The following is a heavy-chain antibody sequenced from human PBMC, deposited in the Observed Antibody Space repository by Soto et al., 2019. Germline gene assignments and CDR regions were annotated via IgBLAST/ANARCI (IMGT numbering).Heavy chain of an antibody. J-gene: IGHJ4*02. D-gene: IGHD6-13*01. CDR2: ISYEGSEK. Sequence: QVHLVESGGGAVQPGRSLRLSCAASGFTFSNNGMHWVRQAPGKGLEWMGVISYEGSEKYYAGSVKGRFTISRDNSKNTLYLQMDTLRAEDTAIYYCVKDKGAAAGFDYWGQGILVTVSS. V-gene: IGHV3-30*18. CDR3: VKDKGAAAGFDY. CDR1: GFTFSNNG.